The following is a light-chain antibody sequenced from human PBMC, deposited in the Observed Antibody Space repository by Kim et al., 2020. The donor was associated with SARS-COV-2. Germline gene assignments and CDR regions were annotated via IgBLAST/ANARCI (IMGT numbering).Light chain of an antibody. CDR1: QSLSSY. Sequence: EIVLTQSPATLSLSPGERATLSCRASQSLSSYLAWYQQKPGQPPRLLVYDASNRATGIPDRFSGGGSGTDFTLTISSLEPEDSAVYFCQERMGWPHLSFGGGTKLDI. CDR3: QERMGWPHLS. J-gene: IGKJ4*01. CDR2: DAS. V-gene: IGKV3-11*01.